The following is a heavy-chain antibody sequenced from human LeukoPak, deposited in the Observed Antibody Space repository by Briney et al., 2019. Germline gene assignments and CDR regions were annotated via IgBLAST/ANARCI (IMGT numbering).Heavy chain of an antibody. CDR2: IKQDGSEK. Sequence: GGSLRLSCAASGLTFSGYWMTWVRQAPGKGLEWVANIKQDGSEKKYVDSVKGRFAISRDNAKNSLYLQMNSLRAEDTAVYYCARENSGSYHLDYWGQGTLVTVSS. CDR1: GLTFSGYW. J-gene: IGHJ4*02. D-gene: IGHD1-26*01. V-gene: IGHV3-7*01. CDR3: ARENSGSYHLDY.